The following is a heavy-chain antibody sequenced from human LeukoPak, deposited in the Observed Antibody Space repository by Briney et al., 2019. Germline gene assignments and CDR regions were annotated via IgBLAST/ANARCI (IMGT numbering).Heavy chain of an antibody. Sequence: GGSLRLSCAASGFSFNSCWMHWVRQARGKGLVWVSRINSDGSSTTYADSVKGRSSISRDNAKNTLYLHMNSLRAEDTGVYYCARAVRAHPPADFWGQGTLVTVSS. D-gene: IGHD3-3*01. V-gene: IGHV3-74*01. CDR1: GFSFNSCW. J-gene: IGHJ4*02. CDR2: INSDGSST. CDR3: ARAVRAHPPADF.